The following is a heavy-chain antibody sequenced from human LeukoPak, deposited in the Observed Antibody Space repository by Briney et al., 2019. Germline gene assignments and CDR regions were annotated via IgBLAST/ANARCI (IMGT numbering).Heavy chain of an antibody. Sequence: GGSLRLSCAASGFTFSNYAMSWVRQAPGKGLEWVSAISGSGGSTYYAESVKGRFTISRDNSKNTLYLQMNSLRAEDTAVYYCAKDFDVYDSSGTNFDYWGQGTLVTVSS. D-gene: IGHD3-22*01. CDR3: AKDFDVYDSSGTNFDY. CDR2: ISGSGGST. J-gene: IGHJ4*02. CDR1: GFTFSNYA. V-gene: IGHV3-23*01.